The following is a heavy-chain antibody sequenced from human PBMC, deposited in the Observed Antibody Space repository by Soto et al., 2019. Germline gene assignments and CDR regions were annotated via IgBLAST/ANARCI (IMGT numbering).Heavy chain of an antibody. CDR2: MNPNSANT. Sequence: QVQLVQSGAEVKKPGASVKVSCKASGYTFTSYDINWVRQATGQGLEWMGWMNPNSANTGYAQKFXXRVTVTRNTYISTAYMELSSQRSEDTAVYYGAREGVRGMDVWGQGTTVTVSS. CDR1: GYTFTSYD. J-gene: IGHJ6*02. V-gene: IGHV1-8*01. D-gene: IGHD3-16*01. CDR3: AREGVRGMDV.